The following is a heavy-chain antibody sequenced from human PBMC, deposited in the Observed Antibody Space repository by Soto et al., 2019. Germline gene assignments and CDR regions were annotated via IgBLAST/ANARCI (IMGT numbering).Heavy chain of an antibody. V-gene: IGHV4-30-4*01. Sequence: SETLSLTCTVSGGSISSGDYYWSWIRQPPGKGLEWIGYIYYSGSTYYNPSLKSRVTISVDTSKNQFSLKLSSVTAADTAVYYRARVQVAAADYFDYWGQGTLVTVSS. D-gene: IGHD6-13*01. J-gene: IGHJ4*02. CDR3: ARVQVAAADYFDY. CDR1: GGSISSGDYY. CDR2: IYYSGST.